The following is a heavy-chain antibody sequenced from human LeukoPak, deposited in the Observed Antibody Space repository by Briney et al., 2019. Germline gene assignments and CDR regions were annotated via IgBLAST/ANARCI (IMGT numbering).Heavy chain of an antibody. V-gene: IGHV6-1*01. CDR3: TRDVSPTPGEAFDI. D-gene: IGHD5/OR15-5a*01. CDR1: GDSVSNNGAA. CDR2: TYYRYKFYN. J-gene: IGHJ3*02. Sequence: SQTLSLTCAISGDSVSNNGAAWNWIRQSPSRGLEWLGRTYYRYKFYNDYAESVKSRISVNPDTSKNQFSLQLKAVNPEDTAVYYCTRDVSPTPGEAFDIWGQGTMVTVSS.